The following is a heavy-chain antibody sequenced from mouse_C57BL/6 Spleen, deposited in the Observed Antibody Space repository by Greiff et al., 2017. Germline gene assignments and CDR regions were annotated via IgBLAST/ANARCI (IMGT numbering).Heavy chain of an antibody. D-gene: IGHD1-1*01. V-gene: IGHV1-64*01. Sequence: QVQLQQPGAELVKPGASVKLSCKASGYTFTSYWMHWVKQRPGQGLEWIGMIHPNSGSTNYNEKFKSKATLTVDTSSSTAYMQLSSLTSEDSAVYYWARAPSYGSSSYFDYWGQGTTLTVSS. CDR1: GYTFTSYW. CDR3: ARAPSYGSSSYFDY. CDR2: IHPNSGST. J-gene: IGHJ2*01.